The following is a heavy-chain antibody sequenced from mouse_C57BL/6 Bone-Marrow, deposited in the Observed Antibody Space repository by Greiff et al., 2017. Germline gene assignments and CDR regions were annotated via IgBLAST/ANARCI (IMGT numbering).Heavy chain of an antibody. V-gene: IGHV14-4*01. D-gene: IGHD2-4*01. CDR3: TTGYDYDLDY. Sequence: VQLQQSGAELVRPGASVKLSCTASGFNIKDDYMHWVKQRPEQGLEWIGWIDPENGDTEYASKFQGKATITADTSSNTAYLQLSSLPSEDTAVYYCTTGYDYDLDYWGQGTSVTVSS. CDR1: GFNIKDDY. CDR2: IDPENGDT. J-gene: IGHJ4*01.